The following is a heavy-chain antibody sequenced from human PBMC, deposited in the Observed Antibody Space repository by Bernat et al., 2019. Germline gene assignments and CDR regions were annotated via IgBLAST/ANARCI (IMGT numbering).Heavy chain of an antibody. V-gene: IGHV1-3*01. CDR2: INAGNGNT. CDR1: GYTFTSYA. J-gene: IGHJ4*02. Sequence: QVQLVQSGAEVKKPGASVKVSCKASGYTFTSYAMHWVRQAPGQRLEWMGWINAGNGNTKYSQKFQGRVTITRDTSASTASMELSSLRSEDTAVYYCARSPPYYDFWSGYQGGDYWGQGTLVTVSS. D-gene: IGHD3-3*01. CDR3: ARSPPYYDFWSGYQGGDY.